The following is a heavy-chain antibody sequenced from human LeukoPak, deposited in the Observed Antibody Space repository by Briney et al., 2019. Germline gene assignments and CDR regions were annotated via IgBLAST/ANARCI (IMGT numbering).Heavy chain of an antibody. CDR2: IWYDGSNK. V-gene: IGHV3-30*02. CDR3: AKGLWAAVAGLDY. Sequence: PGGSLRLSCAASGFTFSSYGMHWVRQAPGKGLERVAFIWYDGSNKYYADSVKGRFTISRDNSKNTLYLQMNSLRAEDTAVYYCAKGLWAAVAGLDYWGQGTLVTVSS. D-gene: IGHD6-19*01. J-gene: IGHJ4*02. CDR1: GFTFSSYG.